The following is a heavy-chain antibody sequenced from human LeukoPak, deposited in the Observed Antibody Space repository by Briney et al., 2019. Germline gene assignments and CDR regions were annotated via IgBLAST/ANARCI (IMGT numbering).Heavy chain of an antibody. V-gene: IGHV3-21*01. Sequence: GGSLRLSCAASGFTFSNYNMNWVRQAPGKVLEWVSSITSSGTYIFYADSVKGRFTISRDNAKNSLYLQMNSLGPEDTAVYYCARSGYYGSGGGVYWGQGTLVTVSS. J-gene: IGHJ4*02. D-gene: IGHD3-10*01. CDR1: GFTFSNYN. CDR2: ITSSGTYI. CDR3: ARSGYYGSGGGVY.